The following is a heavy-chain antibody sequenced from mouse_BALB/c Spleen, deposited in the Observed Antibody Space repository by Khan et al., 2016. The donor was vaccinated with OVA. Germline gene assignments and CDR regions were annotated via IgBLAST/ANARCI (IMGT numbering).Heavy chain of an antibody. D-gene: IGHD2-1*01. J-gene: IGHJ3*01. V-gene: IGHV1-5*01. CDR2: IYPGNSDT. CDR3: TDGNYVGWFAY. Sequence: EVQLQESGTVLARPGASVKMSCKASGYSFTSYWMHWVKQRPGQGLEWIGAIYPGNSDTSYTQKFKGKAKLTAVTSASTAYMELSSLTNEDSAVXSCTDGNYVGWFAYWGQGTLVTVSA. CDR1: GYSFTSYW.